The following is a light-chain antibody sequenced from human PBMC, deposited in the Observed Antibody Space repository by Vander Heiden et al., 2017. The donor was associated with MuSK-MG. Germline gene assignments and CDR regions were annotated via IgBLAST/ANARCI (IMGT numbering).Light chain of an antibody. CDR1: QSVSSY. CDR2: DAS. J-gene: IGKJ3*01. Sequence: EIVLTQSPATLSLSPGERATLSCRASQSVSSYLAWYQQKPGQAPRLLIYDASNRATGIPARFSGSGSGTDFTRTISSLGPEDFAVYYCQQGFTFGPGTKVDIK. V-gene: IGKV3-11*01. CDR3: QQGFT.